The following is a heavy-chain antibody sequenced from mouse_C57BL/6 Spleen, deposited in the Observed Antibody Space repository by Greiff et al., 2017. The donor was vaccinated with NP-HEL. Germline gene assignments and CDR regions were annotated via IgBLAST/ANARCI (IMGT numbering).Heavy chain of an antibody. J-gene: IGHJ4*01. CDR1: GYTFTDYY. D-gene: IGHD2-2*01. V-gene: IGHV1-26*01. CDR3: ARSWLRAMDY. Sequence: EVQLQQSGPEMVKPGASVKISCKASGYTFTDYYMNWVKQSHGKSLEWIGDINPNNGGTSYNQKFKGKATLTVDKSSSTAYMELRSLTSEDSAVYYCARSWLRAMDYWAQGTSVTVSS. CDR2: INPNNGGT.